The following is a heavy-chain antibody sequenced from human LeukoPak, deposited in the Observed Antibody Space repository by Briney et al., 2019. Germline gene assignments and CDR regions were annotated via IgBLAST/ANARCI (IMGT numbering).Heavy chain of an antibody. V-gene: IGHV3-53*05. J-gene: IGHJ4*02. Sequence: GGSLRLSCAASGFTVSSNYMSWVRQAPGKGLERVSVIYSVGSTYYADSVKGRFTISRDNSKNTLYLQMNSLRAEDTAVYYCARGITIFGVVTSFDYWGQGTLVTVSS. CDR1: GFTVSSNY. CDR3: ARGITIFGVVTSFDY. D-gene: IGHD3-3*01. CDR2: IYSVGST.